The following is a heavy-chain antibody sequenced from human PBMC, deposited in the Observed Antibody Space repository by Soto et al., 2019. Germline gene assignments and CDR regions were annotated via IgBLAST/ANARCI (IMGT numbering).Heavy chain of an antibody. V-gene: IGHV1-8*01. CDR3: ARGPGSWYYYYMDV. Sequence: ASVKVSCKASGYTFTSYDINWVRQATGQGLEWMGWMNPNSGNTGYAQKFQGRVTMTRNTSISTDYMELSSLRSEDTAVYYCARGPGSWYYYYMDVWGKGTTVTVSS. J-gene: IGHJ6*03. CDR1: GYTFTSYD. D-gene: IGHD6-13*01. CDR2: MNPNSGNT.